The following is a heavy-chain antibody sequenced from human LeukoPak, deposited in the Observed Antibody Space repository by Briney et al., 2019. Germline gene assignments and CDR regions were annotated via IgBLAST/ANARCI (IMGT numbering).Heavy chain of an antibody. CDR2: IRYDGNNK. Sequence: GGSLRLSCAASGFTFSSYAMHWVRQAPGKGLEWVAFIRYDGNNKDYGDSVKGRFTISRDNSKNTLYLQMNSLRVEDTAVYYCAKGYGDLVAFDIWGQGTMVTVSS. CDR3: AKGYGDLVAFDI. CDR1: GFTFSSYA. D-gene: IGHD4-17*01. J-gene: IGHJ3*02. V-gene: IGHV3-30*02.